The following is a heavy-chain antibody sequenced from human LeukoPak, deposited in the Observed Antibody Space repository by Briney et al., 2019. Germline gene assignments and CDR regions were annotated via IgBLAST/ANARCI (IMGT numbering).Heavy chain of an antibody. CDR1: GFSVSSNY. CDR3: ARHPRSSSWYEDY. D-gene: IGHD6-13*01. J-gene: IGHJ4*02. V-gene: IGHV3-7*01. CDR2: IKQDGSEK. Sequence: PGGSLRLSCAASGFSVSSNYMNWVRQAPGKGLEWVANIKQDGSEKYYVDSVKGRFTISRDNAKNSLYLQMNSLRAEDTAVYYCARHPRSSSWYEDYWGQGTLVTVSS.